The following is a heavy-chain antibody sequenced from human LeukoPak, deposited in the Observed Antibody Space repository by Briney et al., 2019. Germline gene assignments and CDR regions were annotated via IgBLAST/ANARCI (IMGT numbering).Heavy chain of an antibody. D-gene: IGHD3-10*01. CDR3: ARSDAWDGSGSYDI. V-gene: IGHV4-30-4*08. J-gene: IGHJ3*02. CDR2: IYYSGST. CDR1: GGSISSGDYY. Sequence: PSQTLSLTCTVSGGSISSGDYYWSWIRQPPGKGLEWIGYIYYSGSTYYSPSLKSRVTISVDTSKNQFSLKLSSVTAADTAVYYCARSDAWDGSGSYDIWGQGTMVTVSS.